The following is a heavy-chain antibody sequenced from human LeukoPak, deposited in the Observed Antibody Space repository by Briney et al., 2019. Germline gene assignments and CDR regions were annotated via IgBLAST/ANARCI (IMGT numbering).Heavy chain of an antibody. D-gene: IGHD3-22*01. CDR2: INHSGST. J-gene: IGHJ6*02. Sequence: SETLSLTCAVYGGSFSGYYWSWIRQPPGKGLEWIGEINHSGSTNYNPSLKSRVTISVDTSKNQFSLKLSSVTAADTAVYYCARRPRYYDSSGNSVRGYYYGMDVWGQGTTVTVSS. V-gene: IGHV4-34*01. CDR1: GGSFSGYY. CDR3: ARRPRYYDSSGNSVRGYYYGMDV.